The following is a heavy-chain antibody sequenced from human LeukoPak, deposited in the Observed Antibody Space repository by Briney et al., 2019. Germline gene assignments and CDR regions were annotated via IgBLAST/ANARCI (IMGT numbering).Heavy chain of an antibody. CDR3: ARESIAAAGGGYFDY. CDR1: GGSISSSSYY. J-gene: IGHJ4*02. V-gene: IGHV4-39*07. Sequence: SETLSLTCTVSGGSISSSSYYWGWIRQPPGKGLEWIGSIYYSGSTYYNPSLKSRVTISVDTSKNQFSLKLSSVTAADTAVYYCARESIAAAGGGYFDYWGQGTLVTVSS. CDR2: IYYSGST. D-gene: IGHD6-13*01.